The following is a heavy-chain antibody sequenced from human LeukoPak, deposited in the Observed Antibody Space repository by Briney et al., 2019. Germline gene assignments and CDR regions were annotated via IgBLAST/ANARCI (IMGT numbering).Heavy chain of an antibody. Sequence: GGSLRLSCAASGFTFSSYWMSWVRQAPGKGLEGVANIKQDGSEKYYVDSVKRRFTISRDNAKNSLYLQMNSLRAEDTAVYYCARGHRVLLWFGELFDYWGQGTLVTVSS. D-gene: IGHD3-10*01. CDR2: IKQDGSEK. CDR1: GFTFSSYW. V-gene: IGHV3-7*05. J-gene: IGHJ4*02. CDR3: ARGHRVLLWFGELFDY.